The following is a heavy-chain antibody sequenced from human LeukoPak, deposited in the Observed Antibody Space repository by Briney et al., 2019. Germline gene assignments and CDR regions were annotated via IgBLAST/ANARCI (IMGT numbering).Heavy chain of an antibody. CDR3: ARDSYYYDSSGITKIFDY. J-gene: IGHJ4*02. CDR2: ISPNSGGT. CDR1: GYTFTDYN. V-gene: IGHV1-2*02. Sequence: ASVKVSCKTSGYTFTDYNIHWVRQAPGQGLEWMGWISPNSGGTNYAQRFQGRVTMTRDTSISTAYMELSRLRSDDTAVYYCARDSYYYDSSGITKIFDYWGQGTLVTVSS. D-gene: IGHD3-22*01.